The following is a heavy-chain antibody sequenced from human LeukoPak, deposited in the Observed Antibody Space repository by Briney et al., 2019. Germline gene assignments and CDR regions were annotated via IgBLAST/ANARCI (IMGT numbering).Heavy chain of an antibody. CDR3: AKDLVHLRITMIVVVPDAFDI. D-gene: IGHD3-22*01. J-gene: IGHJ3*02. CDR2: ISGSGGST. V-gene: IGHV3-23*01. Sequence: PGGSLRLSCAASGFTFSSYGMSWVRQAPGKGLEWVSAISGSGGSTYYADSVKGRFTISRDNSKNTLYLQMNSLRAEDTAVYYCAKDLVHLRITMIVVVPDAFDIWGQGTMVTVSS. CDR1: GFTFSSYG.